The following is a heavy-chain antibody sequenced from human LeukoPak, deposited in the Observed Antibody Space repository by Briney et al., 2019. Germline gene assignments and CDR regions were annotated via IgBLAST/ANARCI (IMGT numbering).Heavy chain of an antibody. CDR3: TRDEALNARYYYGSGTYYPGGMDV. CDR2: IWYDGSNK. Sequence: PGGSLRLSCAASGFTFSSYGMHWVRQAPGKGLEWVAVIWYDGSNKYYGDSVKGRVTISRDNSKETLYLQMNSLRADDTAVYYCTRDEALNARYYYGSGTYYPGGMDVWGQGTTVIVSS. D-gene: IGHD3-10*01. CDR1: GFTFSSYG. J-gene: IGHJ6*02. V-gene: IGHV3-33*01.